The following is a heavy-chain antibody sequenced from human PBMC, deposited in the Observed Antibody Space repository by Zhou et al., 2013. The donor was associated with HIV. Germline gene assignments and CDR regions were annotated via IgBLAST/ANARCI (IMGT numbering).Heavy chain of an antibody. Sequence: QVQLVQSGAEVKKPGASVKVSCKASGYTLTTSDLHWVRQASGQGLEWMGWINPSTSHTTYAQNFQGRVTMTRNISINTAYMELNSLRSEDTAVYYCARRGTWGDRFNVIRGGLDVWGPRGPRVTVS. J-gene: IGHJ6*01. CDR1: GYTLTTSD. CDR2: INPSTSHT. V-gene: IGHV1-8*01. CDR3: ARRGTWGDRFNVIRGGLDV. D-gene: IGHD1-1*01.